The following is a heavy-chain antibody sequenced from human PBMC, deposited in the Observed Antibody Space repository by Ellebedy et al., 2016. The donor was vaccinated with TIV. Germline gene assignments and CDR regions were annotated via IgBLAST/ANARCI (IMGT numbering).Heavy chain of an antibody. CDR3: ARDRGGSYVLGAFDI. Sequence: ASVKVSCKASGYTFTGYYMHWVRQAPGQGLEWMGWINPNSGGTNYAQKFQGWVTMTRDTSISTAYMELSRLRSDDTAVYYCARDRGGSYVLGAFDIWGQGTMVTVSS. CDR2: INPNSGGT. V-gene: IGHV1-2*04. D-gene: IGHD1-26*01. CDR1: GYTFTGYY. J-gene: IGHJ3*02.